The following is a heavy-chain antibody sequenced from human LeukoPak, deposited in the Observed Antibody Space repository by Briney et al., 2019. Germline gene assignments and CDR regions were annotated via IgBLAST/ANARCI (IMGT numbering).Heavy chain of an antibody. CDR3: ARDDRYYNYFMDV. V-gene: IGHV3-48*01. CDR1: GFTFSSYS. CDR2: ISSSSSTI. J-gene: IGHJ6*04. Sequence: GRSLRLSCAASGFTFSSYSVNWVRQAPGKGLEWVSYISSSSSTIYYADSVKGRFTISRNNAKNSLYLHMNSLRAEDTAVYYCARDDRYYNYFMDVWGKGTTVTVSS.